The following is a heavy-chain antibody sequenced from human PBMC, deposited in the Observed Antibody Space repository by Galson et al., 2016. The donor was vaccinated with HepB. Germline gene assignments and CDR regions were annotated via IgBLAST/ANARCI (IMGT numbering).Heavy chain of an antibody. D-gene: IGHD4-17*01. J-gene: IGHJ4*02. CDR1: GFSFTYAW. V-gene: IGHV3-15*01. Sequence: SLRLSCAGSGFSFTYAWMSWVRQAPGKGLEWVGRIKSKKDGETTEYAAPLKDRFTISRDDSKSTLYLQMNSLKTEDTAVYYCITDQMYFYGAGARGDYWGQGTLVTVSP. CDR2: IKSKKDGETT. CDR3: ITDQMYFYGAGARGDY.